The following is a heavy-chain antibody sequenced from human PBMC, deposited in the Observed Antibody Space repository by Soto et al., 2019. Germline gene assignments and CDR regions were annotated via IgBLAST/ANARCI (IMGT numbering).Heavy chain of an antibody. J-gene: IGHJ4*02. CDR1: GFTFSNAL. V-gene: IGHV3-15*07. CDR2: IKSKTDGGTT. D-gene: IGHD3-22*01. Sequence: GGSLRLSCAASGFTFSNALMSWVRQAPGKGLEWVGRIKSKTDGGTTDYAAPVKGRFTISRDDSKNTLYLQMNSLKTEDTAVYYCTTDPVAMIVVVPSSGWGQGTLVTVSS. CDR3: TTDPVAMIVVVPSSG.